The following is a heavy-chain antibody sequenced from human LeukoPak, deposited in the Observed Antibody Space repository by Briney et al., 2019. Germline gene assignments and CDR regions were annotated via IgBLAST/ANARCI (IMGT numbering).Heavy chain of an antibody. CDR2: INPSDGKT. CDR3: ARDLRPSSGYYLYFQQ. D-gene: IGHD3-22*01. V-gene: IGHV1-46*01. CDR1: GYTFTNYY. J-gene: IGHJ1*01. Sequence: ASVKVSCKASGYTFTNYYMHWVRQAPGQGLEWMGIINPSDGKTSYAQKFQGRVTMTRDTSTSTVYMELSSLRSDDTAVYYCARDLRPSSGYYLYFQQWGQGTLVTVSS.